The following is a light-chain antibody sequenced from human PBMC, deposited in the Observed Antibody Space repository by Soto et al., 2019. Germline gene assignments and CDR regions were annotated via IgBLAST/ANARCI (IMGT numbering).Light chain of an antibody. CDR3: QQYGNSPLT. CDR1: QSVSSNY. CDR2: GAS. V-gene: IGKV3-20*01. Sequence: EIVLTQSPGTLSLSPGERATLSCRASQSVSSNYLAWYQQEPGQAPRLLIYGASSRATGIPDRFSGSGSGTDFTLTISRLEPEDSEVYYCQQYGNSPLTFGGGTKVEI. J-gene: IGKJ4*01.